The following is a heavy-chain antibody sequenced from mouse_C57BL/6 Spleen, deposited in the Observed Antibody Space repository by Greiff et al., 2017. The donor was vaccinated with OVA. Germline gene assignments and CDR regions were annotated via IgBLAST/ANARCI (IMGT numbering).Heavy chain of an antibody. V-gene: IGHV5-4*01. CDR3: ARDETGRGYFDY. CDR1: GFTFSSYA. CDR2: ISDGGSHT. Sequence: EVQGVESGGGLVKPGGSLKLSCAASGFTFSSYAMSWVRQTPEKRLEWVATISDGGSHTYYPDNVKGRFTISRDNAKNNLYLQMSHLKSEDTAMYYCARDETGRGYFDYWGQGTTLTVSS. D-gene: IGHD4-1*01. J-gene: IGHJ2*01.